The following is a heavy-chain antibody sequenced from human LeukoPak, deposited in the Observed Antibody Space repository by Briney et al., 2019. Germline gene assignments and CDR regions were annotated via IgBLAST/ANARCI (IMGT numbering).Heavy chain of an antibody. CDR3: AREATHSSGDAFDI. D-gene: IGHD6-25*01. V-gene: IGHV4-31*03. CDR1: GGSISSGGYY. CDR2: IYYSGST. Sequence: SETLSLTCTVSGGSISSGGYYWSWLRQHPGKGLEWIGYIYYSGSTYYNPSLKSRVTISVDTSKNQFSLKLSSVTAADTAVYYCAREATHSSGDAFDIWGQGTMVTVSS. J-gene: IGHJ3*02.